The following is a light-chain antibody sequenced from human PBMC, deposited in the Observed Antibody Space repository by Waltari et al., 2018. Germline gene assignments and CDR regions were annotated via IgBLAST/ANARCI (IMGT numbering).Light chain of an antibody. Sequence: DIQMTQSPSVMSASVGDTITITCRASQDITNYLSWFQQKPGEVPKRLIFAASALQSGVPSRFSGSRSGTEFTLTISSLQPEDFATYFCLQHTDYPRTFGQGTRVEI. CDR3: LQHTDYPRT. J-gene: IGKJ1*01. V-gene: IGKV1-17*03. CDR1: QDITNY. CDR2: AAS.